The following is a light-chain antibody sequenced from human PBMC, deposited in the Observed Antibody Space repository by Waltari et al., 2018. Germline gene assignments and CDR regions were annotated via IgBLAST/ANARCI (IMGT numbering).Light chain of an antibody. Sequence: QLVLTQSPSASASLGASVKLTCTLSSGHSGNIIAWLQKQPAKGPRYLMKVNSDVSHTKGDEIPERFSGSSSGAERYLTIARLQSEDEADYYCESGGHGTWGFGGGTKLTVL. CDR2: VNSDVSH. J-gene: IGLJ3*02. CDR3: ESGGHGTWG. CDR1: SGHSGNI. V-gene: IGLV4-69*01.